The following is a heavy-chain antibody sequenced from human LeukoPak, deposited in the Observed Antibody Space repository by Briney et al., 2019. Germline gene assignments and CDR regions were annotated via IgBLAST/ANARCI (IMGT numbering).Heavy chain of an antibody. Sequence: ASVKVSCKTSGYTFTDYYMHWVRQAPGQGLEWMGWINPNSGGTNYAQKFQGRVTMTRDTSISTAYMELSSLRSDDTAVYYCARDLKMGYSSGRYSWGTGSSNDYWGQGTLVTVSS. CDR1: GYTFTDYY. D-gene: IGHD6-19*01. V-gene: IGHV1-2*02. CDR2: INPNSGGT. J-gene: IGHJ4*02. CDR3: ARDLKMGYSSGRYSWGTGSSNDY.